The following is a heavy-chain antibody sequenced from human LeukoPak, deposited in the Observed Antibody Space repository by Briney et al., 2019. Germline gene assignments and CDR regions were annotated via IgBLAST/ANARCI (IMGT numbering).Heavy chain of an antibody. D-gene: IGHD6-13*01. J-gene: IGHJ4*02. V-gene: IGHV4-61*08. CDR1: GGSISSGGYS. CDR3: ARNLIPEQLVVNF. Sequence: SETLSLTCAVSGGSISSGGYSWSWIRQPPGKGLEWIGYIYYSGSTYYNPSLKSRVTMSVDTSKNQFSLSLNSVTPEDTAVYYCARNLIPEQLVVNFWGQGTLVTVSS. CDR2: IYYSGST.